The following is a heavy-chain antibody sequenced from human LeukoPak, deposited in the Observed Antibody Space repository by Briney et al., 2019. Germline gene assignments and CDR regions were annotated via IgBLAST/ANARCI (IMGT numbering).Heavy chain of an antibody. CDR2: IIPIFGTA. D-gene: IGHD6-13*01. Sequence: ASVKVSCKASGYTFTGYYMHWVRQAPGQGLEWMGGIIPIFGTANYAQKFQGRVSITADESTSTAYMELSSLRSEDTAVYYCARGYSSSSYYFDNWGQGTLVTVSS. CDR1: GYTFTGYY. J-gene: IGHJ4*02. V-gene: IGHV1-69*13. CDR3: ARGYSSSSYYFDN.